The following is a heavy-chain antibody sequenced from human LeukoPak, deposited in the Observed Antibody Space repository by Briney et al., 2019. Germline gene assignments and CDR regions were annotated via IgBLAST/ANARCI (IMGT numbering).Heavy chain of an antibody. V-gene: IGHV4-34*01. CDR3: ARSARMVRGVIS. CDR1: GESFSGYY. D-gene: IGHD3-10*01. CDR2: INHSGST. J-gene: IGHJ5*02. Sequence: SETLSLTCAVYGESFSGYYWSWIRQPPGKGLEWIGEINHSGSTNYNPSLKSRVTISVDTSKNQFSLKLSSVTAADTAVYYCARSARMVRGVISWGQGTLVTVSS.